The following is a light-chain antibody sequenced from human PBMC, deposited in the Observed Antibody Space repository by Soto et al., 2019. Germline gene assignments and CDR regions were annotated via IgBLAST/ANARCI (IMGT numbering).Light chain of an antibody. J-gene: IGKJ3*01. Sequence: EIVLTQSPATLSLSPGERATLSCRASQSVSSYLAWYQQKPGQAPRLLIYDASNRATGIPARFSGSGSGTDFTLTISSLEPEDFAVYYCQQRSNWPSITVGPATKVD. CDR3: QQRSNWPSIT. V-gene: IGKV3-11*01. CDR2: DAS. CDR1: QSVSSY.